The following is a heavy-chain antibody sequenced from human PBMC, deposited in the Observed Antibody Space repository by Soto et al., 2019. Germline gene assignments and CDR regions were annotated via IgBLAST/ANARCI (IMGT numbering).Heavy chain of an antibody. J-gene: IGHJ4*02. CDR1: GFTFRTYA. V-gene: IGHV3-23*01. CDR3: AKVRDREFDY. CDR2: ISGSGDRT. Sequence: QPGGAQRLSCAASGFTFRTYAMSWVRQAPGKGLEWVSAISGSGDRTDYADSVKGRFTISRDNSKNTLYLQMNSLRAEDTAVYYCAKVRDREFDYWGQGTLVTVSS.